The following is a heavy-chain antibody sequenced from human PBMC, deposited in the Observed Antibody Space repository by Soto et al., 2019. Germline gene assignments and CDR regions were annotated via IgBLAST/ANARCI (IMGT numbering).Heavy chain of an antibody. CDR2: IYYSGST. D-gene: IGHD6-25*01. CDR1: GGSISSYY. CDR3: ARHGPWDSSGHLDF. V-gene: IGHV4-59*08. J-gene: IGHJ4*02. Sequence: QVQLQESGPGLVKPSETLSLTCTVSGGSISSYYWNWIRQPPGKGLEWIGYIYYSGSTNYNPSLKSRVTISVDTSKNQLSLKLSSVTAADTAVYYCARHGPWDSSGHLDFWGQGTLVTVSS.